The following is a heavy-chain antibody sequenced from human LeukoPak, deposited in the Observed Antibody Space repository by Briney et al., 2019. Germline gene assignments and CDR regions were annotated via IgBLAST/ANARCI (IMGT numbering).Heavy chain of an antibody. CDR2: IYESGGT. D-gene: IGHD6-13*01. J-gene: IGHJ4*02. Sequence: SETLSLTCTVYSESFSGYYWSWIRQSPGMGLEWIGEIYESGGTTYNPSLKSRVTISIDTSKNQFFLNLTSVTAADTAVYYCARISAAGCFDHWGQGTLVTVSS. CDR3: ARISAAGCFDH. CDR1: SESFSGYY. V-gene: IGHV4-34*01.